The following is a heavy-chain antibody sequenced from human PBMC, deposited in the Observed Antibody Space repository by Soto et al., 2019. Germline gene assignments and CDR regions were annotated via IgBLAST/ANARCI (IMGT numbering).Heavy chain of an antibody. CDR1: GFTFSSYG. CDR2: IWYDGSNK. V-gene: IGHV3-33*01. Sequence: QVQLVESGGGVVQPGRSLRLSCAASGFTFSSYGMHWVRQAPGKGLEWVAVIWYDGSNKYYADSVKGRVTISRDNSKNALYQQMNSLRAEDTAVYYCARDIGDFWSGYTFDPWGQGTLVTVSS. D-gene: IGHD3-3*01. J-gene: IGHJ5*02. CDR3: ARDIGDFWSGYTFDP.